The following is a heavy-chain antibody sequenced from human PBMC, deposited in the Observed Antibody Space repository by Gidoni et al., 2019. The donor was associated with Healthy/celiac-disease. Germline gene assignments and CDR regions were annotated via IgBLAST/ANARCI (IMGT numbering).Heavy chain of an antibody. D-gene: IGHD3-10*01. CDR1: GYSFTSYW. Sequence: EVQLVQSGAEVKKPGESLKISCQGSGYSFTSYWIGWVRQMPGKGLEWRGIISPGDSDTRYSPSFQGQVTISADKSISTAYLQWSSLKASDTAMYYCARQYYYGSGASYGMDVWGQGTTVTVSS. CDR2: ISPGDSDT. J-gene: IGHJ6*02. CDR3: ARQYYYGSGASYGMDV. V-gene: IGHV5-51*01.